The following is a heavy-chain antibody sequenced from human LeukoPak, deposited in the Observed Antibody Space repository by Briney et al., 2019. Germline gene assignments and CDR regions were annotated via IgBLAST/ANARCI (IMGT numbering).Heavy chain of an antibody. J-gene: IGHJ4*02. V-gene: IGHV4-38-2*02. CDR1: GYSISSGYY. D-gene: IGHD3-22*01. CDR3: ARPYDSSGYYYVY. Sequence: WETLSLTCTVSGYSISSGYYWGWIRPPPGKGLEGTGIIYDSGSTYYNPSVKSRVTISVDTSKTQLSLKLSFVTAADTAVYYCARPYDSSGYYYVYWGQGTLVTVSS. CDR2: IYDSGST.